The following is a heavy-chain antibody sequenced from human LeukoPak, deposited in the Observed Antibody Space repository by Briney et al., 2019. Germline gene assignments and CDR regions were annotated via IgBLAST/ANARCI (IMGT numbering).Heavy chain of an antibody. Sequence: GGSLRLSCEGSGFTFSRDWMGWVRQAPGKGLEWVANIRQDGGEKYYVDSVKGRFTISRDNAKNSLYLQMNSLRAEDTAVYYCARGWRNFDFWGQGTLVTVSS. V-gene: IGHV3-7*01. CDR2: IRQDGGEK. J-gene: IGHJ4*02. CDR3: ARGWRNFDF. D-gene: IGHD1-1*01. CDR1: GFTFSRDW.